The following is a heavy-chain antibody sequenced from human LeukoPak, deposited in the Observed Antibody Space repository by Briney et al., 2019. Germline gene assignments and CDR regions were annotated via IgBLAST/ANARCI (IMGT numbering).Heavy chain of an antibody. D-gene: IGHD2-2*02. V-gene: IGHV1-18*01. Sequence: ASVKVSCKASGYTFTSYGIRWVRQAPGQGLEWMGWISAYNGNTNYAQKLQGRVTMTTDTSTSTAYMELRSLRSDDTAVYYCARGGNYVVVPAAIDFWFDYWGQGTLVTVSS. J-gene: IGHJ4*02. CDR3: ARGGNYVVVPAAIDFWFDY. CDR2: ISAYNGNT. CDR1: GYTFTSYG.